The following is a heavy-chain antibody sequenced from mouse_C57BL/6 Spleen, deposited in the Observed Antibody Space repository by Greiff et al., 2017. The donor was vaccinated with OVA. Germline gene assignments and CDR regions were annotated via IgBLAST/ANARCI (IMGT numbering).Heavy chain of an antibody. CDR1: GFTFSNYW. Sequence: DVQLQESGGGLVQPGGSMKLSCVASGFTFSNYWMNWVRQSPENGLEWVAQIRLKSDNYATHYAESVKGRFTISRDDSKSSVYLQMNNLRAEDTGIYYFSSGGGNYDYAMDYWGQGTSVTVSS. D-gene: IGHD2-1*01. J-gene: IGHJ4*01. CDR3: SSGGGNYDYAMDY. CDR2: IRLKSDNYAT. V-gene: IGHV6-3*01.